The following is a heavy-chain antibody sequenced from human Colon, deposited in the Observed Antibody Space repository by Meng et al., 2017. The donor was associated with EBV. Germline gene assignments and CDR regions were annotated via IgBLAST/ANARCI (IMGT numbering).Heavy chain of an antibody. CDR1: GLTFSNYA. CDR3: AKSRGEQWLIYY. Sequence: EVRLVESGGGLVQPGGSLGLSCAASGLTFSNYAMNWVRQAPGKGLEWVSAISGSGVHTYYADSVKGRFTISRDNAKNTVHLQLNSLRVEDTALYFCAKSRGEQWLIYYWGQGTLVTVSS. V-gene: IGHV3-23*04. CDR2: ISGSGVHT. D-gene: IGHD6-19*01. J-gene: IGHJ4*02.